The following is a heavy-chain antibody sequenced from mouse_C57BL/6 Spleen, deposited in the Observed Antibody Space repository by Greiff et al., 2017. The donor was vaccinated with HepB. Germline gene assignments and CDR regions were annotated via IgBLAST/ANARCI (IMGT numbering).Heavy chain of an antibody. CDR2: IDPEDGDT. J-gene: IGHJ3*01. D-gene: IGHD1-1*01. V-gene: IGHV14-1*01. Sequence: VQLQQSGAELVRPGASVKLSCTASGFNIKDYYMHWVKQRPEQGLEWIGRIDPEDGDTEYAPKFQGKATMTADTSSNTAYLQLSSLTSEDTAVYYCTTGHYGSSYDWFAYWGQGTLVTVSA. CDR1: GFNIKDYY. CDR3: TTGHYGSSYDWFAY.